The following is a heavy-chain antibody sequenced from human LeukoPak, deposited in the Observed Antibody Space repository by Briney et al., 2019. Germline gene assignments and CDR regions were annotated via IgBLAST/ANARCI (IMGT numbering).Heavy chain of an antibody. Sequence: GGSLRLSCAASGFTFSSYDMHWVRQATGKGLKWVSAIGTAGDTYYPGSVKGRFTISRENAKNSLYLQMNSLRAGDTAVYYCARDRGGGSSGSGAFDIWGQGTMVTVSS. J-gene: IGHJ3*02. D-gene: IGHD3-22*01. CDR2: IGTAGDT. V-gene: IGHV3-13*01. CDR3: ARDRGGGSSGSGAFDI. CDR1: GFTFSSYD.